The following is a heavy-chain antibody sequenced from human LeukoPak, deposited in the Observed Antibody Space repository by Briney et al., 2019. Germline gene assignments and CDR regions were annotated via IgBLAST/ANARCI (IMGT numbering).Heavy chain of an antibody. CDR2: INHSGNT. J-gene: IGHJ4*02. Sequence: PSETLSLTCAVYGGSFSGYYWSWIRQPPGKGLEWIGEINHSGNTNYNPSLKCRVTISVDTSKNQFSLKLSSVTAADTAVYYCARGPYDSSRDWGQGTLVTVSS. D-gene: IGHD3-22*01. V-gene: IGHV4-34*01. CDR1: GGSFSGYY. CDR3: ARGPYDSSRD.